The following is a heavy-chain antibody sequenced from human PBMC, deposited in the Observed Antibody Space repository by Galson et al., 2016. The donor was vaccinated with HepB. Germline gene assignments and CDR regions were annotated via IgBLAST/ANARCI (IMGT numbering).Heavy chain of an antibody. CDR2: ISASGAYT. CDR3: AKDRNPLPVSTPDDAYDI. CDR1: GFTFSTYA. J-gene: IGHJ3*02. D-gene: IGHD4-23*01. Sequence: SLRLSCAGSGFTFSTYALNWVRQAPGRGLEWVSVISASGAYTHYADSVKGRFSISRDNSKNTLFLQMSSLRADDTAVYYCAKDRNPLPVSTPDDAYDIWGQGTMVTVSS. V-gene: IGHV3-23*01.